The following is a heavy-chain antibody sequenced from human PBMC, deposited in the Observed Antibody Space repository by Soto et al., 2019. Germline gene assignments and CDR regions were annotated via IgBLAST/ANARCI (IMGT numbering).Heavy chain of an antibody. V-gene: IGHV1-69*13. D-gene: IGHD3-3*01. CDR2: IIPIFGTA. Sequence: ASVKVSCKASGCTFSSYAISWVRQAPGQGLEWMGGIIPIFGTANYAQKFQGRVTITADESTSTAYMELSSLRSEDTAVYYCARATDFWSGSQTYYFDYWGQGTLVTVSS. J-gene: IGHJ4*02. CDR3: ARATDFWSGSQTYYFDY. CDR1: GCTFSSYA.